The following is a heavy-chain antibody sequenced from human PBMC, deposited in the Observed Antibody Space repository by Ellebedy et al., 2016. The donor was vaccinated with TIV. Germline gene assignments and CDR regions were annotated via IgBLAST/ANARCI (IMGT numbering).Heavy chain of an antibody. CDR3: ARSLIVGPNWYFDL. CDR2: INHSGST. D-gene: IGHD1-26*01. CDR1: GGSFSGYY. Sequence: MPGGSLRLSCAVYGGSFSGYYWSWIRQPPGKGLEWIGEINHSGSTNYNPSLKSRVTISVDTSKNQFSLKLSSVTAADTAVYYCARSLIVGPNWYFDLWGRGTLVTVSS. V-gene: IGHV4-34*01. J-gene: IGHJ2*01.